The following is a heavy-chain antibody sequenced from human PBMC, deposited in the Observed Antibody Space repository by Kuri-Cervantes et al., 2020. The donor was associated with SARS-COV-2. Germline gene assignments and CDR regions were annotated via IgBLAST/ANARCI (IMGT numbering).Heavy chain of an antibody. Sequence: SETLSLTCTVSGGSISSGSYYWGWIRQPPGKGLEWIGYLDTNGHTNYSPSLKPRVSMSVDRTSEQFSLRLTSVTAADTAVYYCARGSARHAFWGQGTLVTVSS. V-gene: IGHV4-61*01. D-gene: IGHD3-3*01. J-gene: IGHJ4*02. CDR2: LDTNGHT. CDR1: GGSISSGSYY. CDR3: ARGSARHAF.